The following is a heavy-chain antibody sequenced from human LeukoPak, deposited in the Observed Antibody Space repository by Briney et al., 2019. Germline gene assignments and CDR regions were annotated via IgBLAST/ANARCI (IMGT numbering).Heavy chain of an antibody. CDR2: IRYDGSNK. CDR1: GFTFSSYG. V-gene: IGHV3-30*02. D-gene: IGHD2-2*01. CDR3: XXEYXSSTSCYVSD. J-gene: IGHJ4*02. Sequence: GGSLRLSCAASGFTFSSYGMHWVRQAPGKGLEWVAFIRYDGSNKYYADSVKGRFTISRDNSKNTLYLQMNSLRAEYTAVYYXXXEYXSSTSCYVSDWGQGALVTVSS.